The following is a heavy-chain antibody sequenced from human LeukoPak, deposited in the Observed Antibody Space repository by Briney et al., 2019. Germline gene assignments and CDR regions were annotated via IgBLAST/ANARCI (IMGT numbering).Heavy chain of an antibody. CDR1: GGSVSSSSYY. CDR2: INHSGST. CDR3: ARRGYGGTPEGDDAFDI. V-gene: IGHV4-39*07. J-gene: IGHJ3*02. D-gene: IGHD4-23*01. Sequence: SETLSLTCTVSGGSVSSSSYYWGWIRQPPGKGLEWIGEINHSGSTNYNPSLKSRVTISVDTSKNQFSLKLSSVTAADTAVYYCARRGYGGTPEGDDAFDIWGQGTMVTVSS.